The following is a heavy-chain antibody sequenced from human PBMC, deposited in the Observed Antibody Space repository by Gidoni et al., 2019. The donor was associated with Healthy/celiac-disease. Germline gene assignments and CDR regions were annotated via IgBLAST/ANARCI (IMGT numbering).Heavy chain of an antibody. CDR2: GST. J-gene: IGHJ4*02. Sequence: GSTNYNPSLKSRVTMSVDTSKNQFSLKLSSVTAADTAVYYCAKYAWSPEGHTYYFDYWGQGTLVTVSS. D-gene: IGHD2-2*01. V-gene: IGHV4-4*07. CDR3: AKYAWSPEGHTYYFDY.